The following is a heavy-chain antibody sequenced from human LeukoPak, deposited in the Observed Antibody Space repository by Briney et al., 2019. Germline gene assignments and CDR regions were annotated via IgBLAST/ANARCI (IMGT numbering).Heavy chain of an antibody. CDR2: IKQDGSEK. V-gene: IGHV3-7*01. D-gene: IGHD3/OR15-3a*01. CDR3: ARGTVTLDY. CDR1: GFTFSSYR. Sequence: PGGSLRLSCAASGFTFSSYRMSWVRQAPGKGLEWVANIKQDGSEKYYVDSVKGRFTISRDNAKNSLYLQMNSLRAEDTAVYYCARGTVTLDYWGQGTLVTVSS. J-gene: IGHJ4*02.